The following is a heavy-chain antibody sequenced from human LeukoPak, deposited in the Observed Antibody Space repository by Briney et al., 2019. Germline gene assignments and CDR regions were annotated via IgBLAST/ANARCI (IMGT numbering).Heavy chain of an antibody. V-gene: IGHV3-30-3*01. CDR3: ARSPPAVGGHTNYFDY. CDR1: GFTFSSYA. Sequence: GGSLRLSCAASGFTFSSYALHWVRQAPGKELEWVAVISYDGSNTYYADSVKGRFTISRDDSKNTLYLQMNSLRAEDTAVYYCARSPPAVGGHTNYFDYWGQGTLVTVSS. D-gene: IGHD6-19*01. J-gene: IGHJ4*02. CDR2: ISYDGSNT.